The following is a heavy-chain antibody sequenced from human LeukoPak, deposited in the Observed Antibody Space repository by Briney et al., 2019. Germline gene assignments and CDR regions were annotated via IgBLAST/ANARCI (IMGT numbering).Heavy chain of an antibody. D-gene: IGHD3-22*01. CDR3: ARHMDYYDSSGLDY. J-gene: IGHJ4*02. CDR1: GYSISSGYY. V-gene: IGHV4-38-2*02. Sequence: ASETLSHTCTVSGYSISSGYYWGWIRQPPGKGLQWIGSIYHTGSTYYNPSLKSRVTISVDTSKNQFSLKLSSVTAADTAVYYCARHMDYYDSSGLDYWGQGTLVTVSS. CDR2: IYHTGST.